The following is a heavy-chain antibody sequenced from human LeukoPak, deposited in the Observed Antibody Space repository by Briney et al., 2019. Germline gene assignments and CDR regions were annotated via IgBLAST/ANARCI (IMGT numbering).Heavy chain of an antibody. J-gene: IGHJ3*02. CDR1: GFTFSSYW. Sequence: GGSLRLSCAASGFTFSSYWLHWVRQAPGKGPVWVSRINSDGTGTMYADSVKGRFTISRDNAKNTLYLQMNSLRAEDTAVYYCAKHPAFDIWGQATMVTVSS. V-gene: IGHV3-74*03. CDR2: INSDGTGT. CDR3: AKHPAFDI.